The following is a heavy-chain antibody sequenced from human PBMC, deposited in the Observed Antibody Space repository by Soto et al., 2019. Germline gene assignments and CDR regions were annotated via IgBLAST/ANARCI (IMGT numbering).Heavy chain of an antibody. D-gene: IGHD3-10*01. Sequence: QVRLVQSGAEVKKPGASVKVSCQASGYTFTRYDITWVRQAPGQGLEWMGWMNPNSGNTGYAQKFQGRVTMTRNTSISTAYMELRSLRSEDTAVYYCARDRLLLGFGESPGFDPWGQGTLVTVSS. CDR2: MNPNSGNT. J-gene: IGHJ5*02. V-gene: IGHV1-8*01. CDR3: ARDRLLLGFGESPGFDP. CDR1: GYTFTRYD.